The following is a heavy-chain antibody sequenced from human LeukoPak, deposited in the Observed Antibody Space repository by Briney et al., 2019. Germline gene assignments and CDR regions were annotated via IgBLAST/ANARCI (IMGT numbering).Heavy chain of an antibody. D-gene: IGHD3-9*01. CDR3: VKGEVLISGDYDILTGYEG. Sequence: GGSLRLSCSASGFTFSSYAMHWVRQAPGKGLEYVSAISSNGGSTYYADSVKGRFTISRDNSKNTLYLQMSRLRAEGTAVYYCVKGEVLISGDYDILTGYEGWGQGTLVTVSS. CDR1: GFTFSSYA. V-gene: IGHV3-64D*06. J-gene: IGHJ4*02. CDR2: ISSNGGST.